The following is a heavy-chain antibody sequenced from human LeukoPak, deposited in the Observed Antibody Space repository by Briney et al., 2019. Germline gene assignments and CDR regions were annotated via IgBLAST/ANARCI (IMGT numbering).Heavy chain of an antibody. CDR2: IWYDGSNK. Sequence: GRSLRLSCAASGFTFSSYGMHWVRQAPGKGLEWVAVIWYDGSNKYYADSVKGRFTISRDNSKNTLYLQMNSLRAEDTAVYYCAKAVANHHFDYWGQGTLVTVPS. J-gene: IGHJ4*02. CDR3: AKAVANHHFDY. D-gene: IGHD5-12*01. CDR1: GFTFSSYG. V-gene: IGHV3-33*06.